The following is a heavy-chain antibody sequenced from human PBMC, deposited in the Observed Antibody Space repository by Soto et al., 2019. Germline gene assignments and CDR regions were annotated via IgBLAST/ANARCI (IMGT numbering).Heavy chain of an antibody. CDR2: TYYRSKWYS. Sequence: SQTLSLTSFLSLDSFSSKIAAWNWIRQSPSRGLEWLGMTYYRSKWYSYYAVSVKSRLTIKPDTSKNQLSLQLISVTPEDTAVYYCARGPAALDTWGQGTLVTVSS. J-gene: IGHJ5*02. V-gene: IGHV6-1*01. CDR1: LDSFSSKIAA. CDR3: ARGPAALDT. D-gene: IGHD6-25*01.